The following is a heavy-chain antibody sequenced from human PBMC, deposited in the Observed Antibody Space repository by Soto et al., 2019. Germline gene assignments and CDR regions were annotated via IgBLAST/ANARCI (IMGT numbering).Heavy chain of an antibody. V-gene: IGHV1-3*01. Sequence: ASVKVSCKASGYTFTSYDINWVRQAPGQRLEWMGWMNAGNGNTKYSQKFQGRVTMTRDTSASTAYMELSSLRSEDTAVYYCAREQVTMVRGAPHYYYGMDVWGQGTTVTVSS. J-gene: IGHJ6*02. CDR1: GYTFTSYD. D-gene: IGHD3-10*01. CDR2: MNAGNGNT. CDR3: AREQVTMVRGAPHYYYGMDV.